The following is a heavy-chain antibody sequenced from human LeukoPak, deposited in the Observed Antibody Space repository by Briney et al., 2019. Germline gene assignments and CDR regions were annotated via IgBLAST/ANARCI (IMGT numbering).Heavy chain of an antibody. CDR2: MNHNSGNT. Sequence: ASVKVSCKASGYTFTSYDINWVRQATGQGLEWMGWMNHNSGNTGYAQKFQGRVTMTRNTSISTAYMELSSLRSEDTAVYYCARAPGAAGIYYGMDVWGQGTTVTVSS. CDR1: GYTFTSYD. CDR3: ARAPGAAGIYYGMDV. J-gene: IGHJ6*02. D-gene: IGHD6-13*01. V-gene: IGHV1-8*01.